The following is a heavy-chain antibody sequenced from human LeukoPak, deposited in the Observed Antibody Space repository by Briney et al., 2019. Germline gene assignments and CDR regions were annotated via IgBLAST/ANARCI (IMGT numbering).Heavy chain of an antibody. Sequence: SETLSLTCAVYGGSFSGYYWSWIRQPPGKGLEWIGEINHSGSTNYNPSLKSRVTISVDTSKNQFSLKLSSVTAADTAVYYCASAPYSTSAVYRGQGAPVTASS. CDR1: GGSFSGYY. CDR3: ASAPYSTSAVY. J-gene: IGHJ4*02. CDR2: INHSGST. D-gene: IGHD6-6*01. V-gene: IGHV4-34*01.